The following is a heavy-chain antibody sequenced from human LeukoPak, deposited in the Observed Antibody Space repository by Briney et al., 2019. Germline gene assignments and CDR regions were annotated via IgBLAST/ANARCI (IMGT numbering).Heavy chain of an antibody. CDR2: ITGTGHIT. CDR3: ARDRLGAMLFFDS. Sequence: GGSLRLSCAASGFTFSSYSMNWVRQAPGKGLEWVSAITGTGHITYYADSVKGRFTISRDNSKNTLYLQMNSLRAEDTALYYCARDRLGAMLFFDSWGQGTLVTVSS. D-gene: IGHD3-16*01. V-gene: IGHV3-23*01. J-gene: IGHJ4*02. CDR1: GFTFSSYS.